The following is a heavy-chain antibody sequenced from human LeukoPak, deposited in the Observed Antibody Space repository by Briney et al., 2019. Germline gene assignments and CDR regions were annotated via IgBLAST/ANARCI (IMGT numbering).Heavy chain of an antibody. Sequence: TLSLTCTVSGGSISSGAYYWSWIRQHPGRGLEWIGFIYYSGSTYYNPSLKGRVTISVDTSKNQFSLKVSSVTAADPAVYYCSRRPGRGYGYYAFNDFWGQGTPVTVSS. CDR2: IYYSGST. CDR3: SRRPGRGYGYYAFNDF. D-gene: IGHD4-17*01. V-gene: IGHV4-31*03. J-gene: IGHJ4*03. CDR1: GGSISSGAYY.